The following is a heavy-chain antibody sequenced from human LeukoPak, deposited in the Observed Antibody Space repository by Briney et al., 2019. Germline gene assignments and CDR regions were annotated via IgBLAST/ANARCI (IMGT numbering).Heavy chain of an antibody. Sequence: SETLSLTCTVSGGSISSYYWSWIRQPPGKGLEWIGYIYYSGSTNYNPSLKSRVTISVDTSKNQFSLKLSSVTAADTAVYYCARESVAGTRIFDYWGQGTLVTVSS. CDR3: ARESVAGTRIFDY. D-gene: IGHD6-19*01. CDR2: IYYSGST. V-gene: IGHV4-59*12. CDR1: GGSISSYY. J-gene: IGHJ4*02.